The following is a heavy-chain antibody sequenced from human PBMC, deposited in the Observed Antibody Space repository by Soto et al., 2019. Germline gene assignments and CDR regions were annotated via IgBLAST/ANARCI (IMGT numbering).Heavy chain of an antibody. CDR1: VFALSLKGKG. Sequence: TPTLTLTFNISVFALSLKGKGVGWIRQPPGKALEWLALIYWDDDKRYSPSLKSRLTITKDTSKNQVVLTMTNMDPVDTATYYCARRYSSYLAFDPWGQGTLVTVSS. CDR3: ARRYSSYLAFDP. CDR2: IYWDDDK. J-gene: IGHJ5*02. V-gene: IGHV2-5*02. D-gene: IGHD6-13*01.